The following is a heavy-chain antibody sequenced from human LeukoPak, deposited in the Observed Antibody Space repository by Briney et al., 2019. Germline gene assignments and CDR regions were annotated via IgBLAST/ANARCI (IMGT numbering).Heavy chain of an antibody. CDR3: ARRCGGDCYNYYYGMDV. J-gene: IGHJ6*02. CDR2: IYPGDSDT. D-gene: IGHD2-21*02. V-gene: IGHV5-51*01. CDR1: GCGFTSYW. Sequence: GEALQISCKGSGCGFTSYWIGWGRRMPGKGVGWMGIIYPGDSDTRYSPSFQGQVTISADKSISTAYLQWSSLKASDTAMYYCARRCGGDCYNYYYGMDVWGQGTTVTVSS.